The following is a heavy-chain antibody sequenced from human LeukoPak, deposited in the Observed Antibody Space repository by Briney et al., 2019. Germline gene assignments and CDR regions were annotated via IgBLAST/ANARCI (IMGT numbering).Heavy chain of an antibody. CDR2: ISYDGSNK. CDR1: GFTFSSYA. D-gene: IGHD5-24*01. J-gene: IGHJ6*02. V-gene: IGHV3-30-3*01. Sequence: GGSLRLSCAASGFTFSSYAMPWVRQAPGKGLEWVAVISYDGSNKYYADSVKGRFTISRDNSKNTLYLQMNSLRAEDTAVYYCARETNDGYPNVDYYYGMDVWGQGTTVTVSS. CDR3: ARETNDGYPNVDYYYGMDV.